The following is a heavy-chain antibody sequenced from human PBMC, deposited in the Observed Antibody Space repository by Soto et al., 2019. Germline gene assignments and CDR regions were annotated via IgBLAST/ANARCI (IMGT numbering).Heavy chain of an antibody. D-gene: IGHD2-15*01. CDR1: GYTFTSYG. J-gene: IGHJ4*02. V-gene: IGHV1-18*01. Sequence: ASVKVSCKASGYTFTSYGISWVRQAPGQGLEWMGWISAYNGNTNYAQKLQGRVTMTTDTSTSTAYMELRSLRSDDTAVYYCAKDATLVVVVAATSVDYWGQGTLVTVSS. CDR3: AKDATLVVVVAATSVDY. CDR2: ISAYNGNT.